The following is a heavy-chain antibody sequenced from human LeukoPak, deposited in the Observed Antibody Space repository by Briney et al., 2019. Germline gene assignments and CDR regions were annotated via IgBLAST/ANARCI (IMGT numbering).Heavy chain of an antibody. CDR3: ARDGGYCSSTSCYFDY. V-gene: IGHV4-30-4*08. CDR1: GGSISSGDYY. CDR2: IYYSGST. J-gene: IGHJ4*02. D-gene: IGHD2-2*01. Sequence: SETLSLTCXVSGGSISSGDYYWSWIRPPPGKGLEWIGYIYYSGSTYYNPSLKSRVTISVDTSKNQFSLKLSSVTAADTAVYYCARDGGYCSSTSCYFDYWGQGTLVTVSS.